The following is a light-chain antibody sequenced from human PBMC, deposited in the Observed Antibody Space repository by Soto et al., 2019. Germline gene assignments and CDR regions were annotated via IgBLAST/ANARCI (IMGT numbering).Light chain of an antibody. J-gene: IGKJ4*01. CDR2: GAS. CDR3: QQTYSDIS. V-gene: IGKV1-39*01. Sequence: DVRMPQSPSSLSASVGDTITITCRASRTINTYLNWFQQKPGEPPRLLIYGASTLHDGVPSRVSGSGSGADFTLTISGLQPEDFASYHCQQTYSDISFGGGTKV. CDR1: RTINTY.